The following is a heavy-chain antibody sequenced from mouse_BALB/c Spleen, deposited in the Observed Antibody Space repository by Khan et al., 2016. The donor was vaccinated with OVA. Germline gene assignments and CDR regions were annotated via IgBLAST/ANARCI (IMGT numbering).Heavy chain of an antibody. Sequence: EVQLQESGPGLVKPSQSLSLTCTVTGYSITSDYAWNWIRQFPGNKLEWMGYISSTGDTSYNPSLKSRISITRDTSKNQFFLQLKSVTAEDTATYYCARSLYYSYGYALDCWGRGTLVTVSS. CDR1: GYSITSDYA. J-gene: IGHJ4*01. CDR2: ISSTGDT. CDR3: ARSLYYSYGYALDC. V-gene: IGHV3-2*02. D-gene: IGHD2-14*01.